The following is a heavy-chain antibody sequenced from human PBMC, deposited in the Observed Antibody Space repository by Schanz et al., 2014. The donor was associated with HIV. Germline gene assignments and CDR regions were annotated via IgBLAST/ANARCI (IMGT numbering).Heavy chain of an antibody. CDR1: RFNFTTFG. V-gene: IGHV3-9*01. J-gene: IGHJ4*02. CDR2: ISWNGGSI. D-gene: IGHD3-10*01. Sequence: QLVESGGGAIQPGRSLRLSCAASRFNFTTFGMHWVRQAPGKGLEWVSGISWNGGSIGYADSVKGRFTISRDNAKNSLFLQMNSLRAEDTALYYCAKNALYGSGSYVFDYWGQGTLVTVSS. CDR3: AKNALYGSGSYVFDY.